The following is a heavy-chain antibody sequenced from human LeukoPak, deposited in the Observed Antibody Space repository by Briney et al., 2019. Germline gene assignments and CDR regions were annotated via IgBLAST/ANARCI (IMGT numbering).Heavy chain of an antibody. CDR1: GLTFSVSA. V-gene: IGHV3-73*01. CDR3: THPAYYHNVDV. CDR2: IKTKADNYAT. Sequence: PGGSLRLSCSASGLTFSVSAIHWVRQASGKGLEWVGRIKTKADNYATAYAASVKGRFTIFRDDSTNTAYLQMNSLKTEDTAVYYCTHPAYYHNVDVWGKGTTVTASS. J-gene: IGHJ6*04. D-gene: IGHD2-2*01.